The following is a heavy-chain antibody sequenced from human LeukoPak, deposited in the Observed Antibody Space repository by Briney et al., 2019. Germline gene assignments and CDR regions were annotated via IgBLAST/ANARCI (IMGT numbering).Heavy chain of an antibody. V-gene: IGHV4-31*03. CDR1: SGSTSSGVYY. CDR2: FYYSGIP. Sequence: SETLSLTCPVSSGSTSSGVYYWSWIRQHPGKGLEWIGSFYYSGIPYYNPSLKSRVTISVDKSKNQFSLKLGRLTAADTAVYYCARGVRWLQLSYFDYWGQGTLVTVSS. J-gene: IGHJ4*02. CDR3: ARGVRWLQLSYFDY. D-gene: IGHD5-24*01.